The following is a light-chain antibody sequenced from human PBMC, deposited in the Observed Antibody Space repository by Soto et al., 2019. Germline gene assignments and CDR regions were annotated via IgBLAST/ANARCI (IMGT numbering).Light chain of an antibody. J-gene: IGLJ3*02. CDR2: DVS. V-gene: IGLV2-11*01. Sequence: QSALTQPRSVSGSPGQSVTISCTGTSSDVGRYNYVSWYQQHPGKAPKLMIYDVSKRPSGVPDRFSGSTSGNTASLTISGVQAEDEADYYCCSYAGSYTWVFGGGTKLTVL. CDR3: CSYAGSYTWV. CDR1: SSDVGRYNY.